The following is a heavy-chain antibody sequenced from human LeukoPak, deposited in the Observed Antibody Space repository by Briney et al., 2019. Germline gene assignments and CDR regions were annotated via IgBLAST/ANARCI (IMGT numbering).Heavy chain of an antibody. CDR1: GFTFSSYA. Sequence: GGSLRLSCAAPGFTFSSYAMSWVRQAPGKGLEWVGRIKIKTDGRTTDYAAPVKGRFTISRDDSKNTLYLQMNSLKTGDTAVYYCTTDLWDYSTGYFKWGQGTLVTVSS. D-gene: IGHD3/OR15-3a*01. V-gene: IGHV3-15*01. CDR3: TTDLWDYSTGYFK. J-gene: IGHJ4*02. CDR2: IKIKTDGRTT.